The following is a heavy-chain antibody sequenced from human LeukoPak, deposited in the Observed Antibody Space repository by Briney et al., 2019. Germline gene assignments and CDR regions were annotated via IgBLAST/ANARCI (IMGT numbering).Heavy chain of an antibody. V-gene: IGHV1-2*02. CDR2: INPNSGGT. J-gene: IGHJ6*02. D-gene: IGHD5-12*01. CDR1: GYTFTGYY. Sequence: ASVKVSCKASGYTFTGYYMHWVRQAPGQGLEWMGWINPNSGGTNYAQKFQGRVTMTTDTSTSTAYMELRSLRSDDTAVYYCARVGPGATIYGMDVWGQGTTVTVSS. CDR3: ARVGPGATIYGMDV.